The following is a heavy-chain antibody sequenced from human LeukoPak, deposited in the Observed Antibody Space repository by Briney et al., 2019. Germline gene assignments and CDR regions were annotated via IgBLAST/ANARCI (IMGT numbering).Heavy chain of an antibody. V-gene: IGHV4-59*01. Sequence: SETLSLTCTVSGGSISSYYWSWIRQPPGKGLEWIGYIYYSGSTNYNPSLKSRVTISVDTSKNQFSLKLSSVTAADTAVYYCARGEYSNRYFYYYYMDVRGKGTTVTVSS. CDR3: ARGEYSNRYFYYYYMDV. J-gene: IGHJ6*03. D-gene: IGHD4-11*01. CDR1: GGSISSYY. CDR2: IYYSGST.